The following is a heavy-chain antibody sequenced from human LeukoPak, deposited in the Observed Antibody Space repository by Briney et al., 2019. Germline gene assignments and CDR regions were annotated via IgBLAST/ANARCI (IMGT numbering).Heavy chain of an antibody. CDR2: FDPEDGET. Sequence: ASVKVSCKVSGYTLTELSMHWVRQAPGKGLEWMGGFDPEDGETIYAQKFQGRVTMTEDTSTDTAYMELSSLRSEDTAVYYCATGFLRRDGYRDAFDIWGQGTMVTVSS. CDR1: GYTLTELS. CDR3: ATGFLRRDGYRDAFDI. D-gene: IGHD5-24*01. J-gene: IGHJ3*02. V-gene: IGHV1-24*01.